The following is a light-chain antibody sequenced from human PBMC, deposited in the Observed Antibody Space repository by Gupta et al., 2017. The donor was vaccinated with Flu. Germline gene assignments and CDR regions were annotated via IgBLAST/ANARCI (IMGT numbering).Light chain of an antibody. Sequence: QTVVPQQPSLTVSPGGTVTRTCAYIPAAVTSAYYPSWYQQKPGHAPRALFYSTNSKHAWTPARFSGSFRGGKAALTLSVVQPEDEADYYCLLDYSSSQLVCGGGTKLTGL. V-gene: IGLV7-43*01. CDR2: STN. CDR1: PAAVTSAYY. J-gene: IGLJ3*02. CDR3: LLDYSSSQLV.